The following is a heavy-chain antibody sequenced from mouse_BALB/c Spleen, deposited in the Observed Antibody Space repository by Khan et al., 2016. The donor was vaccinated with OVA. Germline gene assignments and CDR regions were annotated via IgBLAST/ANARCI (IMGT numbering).Heavy chain of an antibody. D-gene: IGHD2-10*02. V-gene: IGHV1S81*02. CDR3: TRSGYANPFAY. CDR1: GYTFSSYY. Sequence: QVRLQQSGAELVKPGASVKLSCKASGYTFSSYYMYWVKQRPGQGLEWIGGINPTNGGTNFNEKFKTKATLTVDKSSSTAYMQLSSLTSEDSAVXYCTRSGYANPFAYWGQGTLVTVSA. J-gene: IGHJ3*01. CDR2: INPTNGGT.